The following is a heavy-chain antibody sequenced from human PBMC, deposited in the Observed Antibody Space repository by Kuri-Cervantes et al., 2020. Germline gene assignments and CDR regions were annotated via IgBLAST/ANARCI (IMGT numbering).Heavy chain of an antibody. J-gene: IGHJ4*02. D-gene: IGHD3-9*01. Sequence: GESLKISCVGSGFTFSTYWMTWVRRVPGKGLEWVANINPDGIQNYYVDSLKGRFTISRDNAKNFLYLQMNSLRAEDTAVYYCVRAIDYWGQGTLVTVSS. V-gene: IGHV3-7*01. CDR2: INPDGIQN. CDR3: VRAIDY. CDR1: GFTFSTYW.